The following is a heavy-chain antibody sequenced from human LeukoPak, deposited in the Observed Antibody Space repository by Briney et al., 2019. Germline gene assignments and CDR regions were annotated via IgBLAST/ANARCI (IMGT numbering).Heavy chain of an antibody. CDR1: GFTFSSYS. J-gene: IGHJ3*02. CDR3: AKASPSYCSGGSCCPGRAFDI. Sequence: PGGSLRLSCAASGFTFSSYSMNWVRQAPGKGLEWVSAISGSGGSTYYADSVKGRFTISRDNSKNTLYLQMNSLRAEDTAVYYCAKASPSYCSGGSCCPGRAFDIWGQGTMVTVSS. CDR2: ISGSGGST. V-gene: IGHV3-23*01. D-gene: IGHD2-15*01.